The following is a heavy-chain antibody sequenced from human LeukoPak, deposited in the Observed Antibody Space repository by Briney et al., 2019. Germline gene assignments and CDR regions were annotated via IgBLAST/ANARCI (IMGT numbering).Heavy chain of an antibody. J-gene: IGHJ5*01. CDR2: IRSKAYGGTT. D-gene: IGHD5-24*01. V-gene: IGHV3-49*03. Sequence: GGSLRLSCTTSGFTFGDYAMSWFRQAPGKGLEWVGFIRSKAYGGTTEYAASLKGRITISRDDSKTIAYLQMSSLKTEDTAVYYCSRGLRSPDSWGQGTLVTVSS. CDR1: GFTFGDYA. CDR3: SRGLRSPDS.